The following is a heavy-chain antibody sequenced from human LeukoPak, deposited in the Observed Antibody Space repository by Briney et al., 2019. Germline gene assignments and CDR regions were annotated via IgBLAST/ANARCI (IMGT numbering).Heavy chain of an antibody. CDR1: GGTFSSYA. CDR2: IIPIFGTA. CDR3: ARGPIAVAGFLDY. V-gene: IGHV1-69*01. Sequence: SVKVSCKASGGTFSSYAISWVRQAPGQGLEWMGGIIPIFGTANYAQKFQGRVTITADESTSTAYMELSSLRSEDTAVYYCARGPIAVAGFLDYWGQGTLATVSS. J-gene: IGHJ4*02. D-gene: IGHD6-19*01.